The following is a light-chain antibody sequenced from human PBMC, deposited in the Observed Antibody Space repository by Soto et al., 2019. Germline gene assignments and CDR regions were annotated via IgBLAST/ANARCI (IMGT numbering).Light chain of an antibody. CDR3: QQNGRSPPWT. CDR2: GAS. Sequence: DIVLTQSPGTLSLSPGERATLSCRASQSVSSSYLVWYQQKPGQAPRLLIYGASIRATGIPDRSSGSGSGTDFTLTISRLEPEDFAVYYCQQNGRSPPWTFGQGTKVDI. CDR1: QSVSSSY. V-gene: IGKV3-20*01. J-gene: IGKJ1*01.